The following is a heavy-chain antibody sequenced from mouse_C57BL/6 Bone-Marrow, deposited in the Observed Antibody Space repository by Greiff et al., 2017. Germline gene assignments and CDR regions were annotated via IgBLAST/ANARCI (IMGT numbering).Heavy chain of an antibody. CDR1: GYTFTSYW. CDR3: ARDDPYAVDY. D-gene: IGHD2-12*01. Sequence: QVQLKQPGAELVKPGASVNMSCKASGYTFTSYWITWVQQRPGQGLEWIGDIYPGSGSTNYNEKFKSKATLTVDTSSSTAYIQLSSLTSEDSAVYYSARDDPYAVDYWGEGTSVTGSS. J-gene: IGHJ4*01. V-gene: IGHV1-55*01. CDR2: IYPGSGST.